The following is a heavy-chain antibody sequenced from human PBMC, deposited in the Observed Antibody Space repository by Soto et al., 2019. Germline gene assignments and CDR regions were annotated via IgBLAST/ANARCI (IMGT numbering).Heavy chain of an antibody. J-gene: IGHJ4*02. Sequence: PSQTLSLTCAVEDGSVSRYYWTWIRQPPGTGLEWIGEINHSGSTNYNPSLKSRVTISVDTSKNQFSLKLTSVTAADTAVYYCARDKITGLFDYWGQGTQVTVSS. CDR3: ARDKITGLFDY. CDR2: INHSGST. D-gene: IGHD2-8*02. CDR1: DGSVSRYY. V-gene: IGHV4-34*01.